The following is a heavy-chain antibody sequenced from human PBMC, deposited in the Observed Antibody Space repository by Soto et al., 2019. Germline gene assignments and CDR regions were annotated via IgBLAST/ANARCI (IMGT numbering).Heavy chain of an antibody. Sequence: EVQLLESGGGLVQPGGSLRLSCAASGFTFSSYAMSWVRQAPGKGLEWVSGISGSGGNTYYADSVKGRFTISRDNSKNTLYLQMNSLRAEDTAVYYCAKDISAVARIQYGMDVWGQGTTVTVSS. CDR2: ISGSGGNT. V-gene: IGHV3-23*01. J-gene: IGHJ6*02. D-gene: IGHD6-19*01. CDR3: AKDISAVARIQYGMDV. CDR1: GFTFSSYA.